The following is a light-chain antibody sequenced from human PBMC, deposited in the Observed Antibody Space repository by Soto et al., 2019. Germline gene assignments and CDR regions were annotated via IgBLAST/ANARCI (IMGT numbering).Light chain of an antibody. V-gene: IGKV1-27*01. CDR2: LAS. CDR1: EDISSY. CDR3: QKYDSAPWT. J-gene: IGKJ1*01. Sequence: DIQMTQSPTSLSASVGDRVTITCRASEDISSYLAWYQKKPGKVPRPLIFLASSLQSGVPSRFCGSGSGTHFTLIISSQHPEDVATYYCQKYDSAPWTFGQGTKVEIK.